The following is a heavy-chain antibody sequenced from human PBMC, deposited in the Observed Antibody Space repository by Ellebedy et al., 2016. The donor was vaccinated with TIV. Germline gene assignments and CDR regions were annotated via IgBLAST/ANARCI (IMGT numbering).Heavy chain of an antibody. D-gene: IGHD5-18*01. CDR2: ISNTGSRT. CDR1: GFTFNSYA. V-gene: IGHV3-23*01. CDR3: AKDRISGDGYWVFDF. J-gene: IGHJ4*02. Sequence: GESLKISCAASGFTFNSYAMSWVRQAPGKGLEWVSTISNTGSRTYYADSVEGRFIISRDNSKRTLYLQMNSLRAEDTAVYYCAKDRISGDGYWVFDFWGQGTLVTVST.